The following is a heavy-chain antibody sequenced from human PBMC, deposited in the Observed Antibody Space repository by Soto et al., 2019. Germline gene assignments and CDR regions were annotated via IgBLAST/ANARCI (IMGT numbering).Heavy chain of an antibody. CDR2: ISYDGSNK. CDR1: GFTFSSYG. V-gene: IGHV3-30*18. CDR3: AKDRRWQFDY. Sequence: QVQLVESGGGVVQPGRSLRLSCAASGFTFSSYGMHWVRQAPGKGLEWVAVISYDGSNKYYADSVKGRFTISRDNSKNTLYLQMNSLRAEDTAVYYCAKDRRWQFDYWGQGTLVTVSS. J-gene: IGHJ4*02.